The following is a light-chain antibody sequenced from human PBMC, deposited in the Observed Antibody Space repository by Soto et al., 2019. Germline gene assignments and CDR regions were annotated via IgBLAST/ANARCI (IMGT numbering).Light chain of an antibody. Sequence: QSVLTQPASVSGSPGQSITISCTGTSSDVGGYNYVSWYQHHPGKAPKLMIYEVSNRPSGVSNRFSGSKSDNTASLTISGLQAEDEADYYCSSYTSSSTRVFGTGTKVTVL. CDR3: SSYTSSSTRV. CDR2: EVS. J-gene: IGLJ1*01. V-gene: IGLV2-14*01. CDR1: SSDVGGYNY.